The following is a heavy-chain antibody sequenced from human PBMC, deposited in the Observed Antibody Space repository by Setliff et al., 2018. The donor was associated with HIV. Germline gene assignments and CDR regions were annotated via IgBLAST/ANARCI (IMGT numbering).Heavy chain of an antibody. V-gene: IGHV1-46*03. Sequence: ASVKVSCKASGYTFTTSYIHWVRQAPGQGLEWMGIINPDVGHTIYAQKFQGRVTMTRDTSTTAAYMELSSLRSEDTALYYCTRASPAPRAYGSGSYLAWWGLGTLVTVSS. CDR3: TRASPAPRAYGSGSYLAW. J-gene: IGHJ4*02. CDR1: GYTFTTSY. D-gene: IGHD3-10*01. CDR2: INPDVGHT.